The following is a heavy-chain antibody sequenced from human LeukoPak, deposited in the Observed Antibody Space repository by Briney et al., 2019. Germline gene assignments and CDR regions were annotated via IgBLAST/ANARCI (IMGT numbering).Heavy chain of an antibody. Sequence: GGSLRLSCAASGFTFSSYAMSWARQAPGKGLEWVSAISGSGGSTYYADSVKGRFTISRDNSRNTLYLQMNSLGAEDTAVYYCAKDLHYGSGSPWGQGTLVTVSS. CDR3: AKDLHYGSGSP. D-gene: IGHD3-10*01. CDR1: GFTFSSYA. J-gene: IGHJ5*02. V-gene: IGHV3-23*01. CDR2: ISGSGGST.